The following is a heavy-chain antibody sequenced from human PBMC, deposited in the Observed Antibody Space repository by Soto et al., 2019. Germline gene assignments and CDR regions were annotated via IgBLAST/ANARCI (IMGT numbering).Heavy chain of an antibody. CDR3: ALQNSNYDYYYYGMDV. CDR1: GYSFTSYW. D-gene: IGHD4-4*01. J-gene: IGHJ6*02. Sequence: GESLKISCKGSGYSFTSYWISWERQMPGKGLEWMGRIDPSDSYTNYSPSFQGHVTISADKSISTAYLQWSSLKASDTAMYYCALQNSNYDYYYYGMDVWGQGTTVTVSS. V-gene: IGHV5-10-1*01. CDR2: IDPSDSYT.